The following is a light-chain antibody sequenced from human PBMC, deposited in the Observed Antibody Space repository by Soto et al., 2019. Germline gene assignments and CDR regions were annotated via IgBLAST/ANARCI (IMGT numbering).Light chain of an antibody. CDR1: SSDVGGYNF. Sequence: QSALTQPASVSGSPGQSITISCTGTSSDVGGYNFVSWYQQHPGKAPRLMIYEVSDRPSGVSYCFSGSKSGDTASLTISGHQADDEADYYCSSTTSSSTVVFGGGTQVTVL. V-gene: IGLV2-14*01. J-gene: IGLJ2*01. CDR3: SSTTSSSTVV. CDR2: EVS.